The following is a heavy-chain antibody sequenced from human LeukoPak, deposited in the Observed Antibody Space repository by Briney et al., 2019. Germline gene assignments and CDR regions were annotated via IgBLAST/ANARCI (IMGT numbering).Heavy chain of an antibody. CDR3: AGHYPPNTVDY. J-gene: IGHJ4*02. D-gene: IGHD2-8*01. CDR1: GGAISRYF. Sequence: PSEKLSLTCALSGGAISRYFWSWVRRPPGQGLEWIAYIPDIGSINYNPSLKSRVTISLDTSKNQFSLKLSSVTAADTAVYYCAGHYPPNTVDYWGQGTLVTVSS. CDR2: IPDIGSI. V-gene: IGHV4-59*08.